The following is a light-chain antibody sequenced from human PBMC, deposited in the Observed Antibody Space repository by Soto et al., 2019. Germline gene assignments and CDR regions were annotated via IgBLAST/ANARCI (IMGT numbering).Light chain of an antibody. CDR1: QSVSTF. CDR2: GAS. V-gene: IGKV3-11*01. Sequence: IVLTQSPATLSLSPGDRATLSCRASQSVSTFLAWYQQKPGQAPRLLIYGASNRATGIPARFSGSGSGTDFTLTISSLEPEDFAVYYCQQRSDWPPVYTFGQGTKLEIK. CDR3: QQRSDWPPVYT. J-gene: IGKJ2*01.